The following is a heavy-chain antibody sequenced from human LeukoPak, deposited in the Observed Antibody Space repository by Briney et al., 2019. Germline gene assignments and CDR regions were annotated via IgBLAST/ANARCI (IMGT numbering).Heavy chain of an antibody. CDR2: ISGSGGGT. CDR3: AKARGTTVTHFDY. J-gene: IGHJ4*02. V-gene: IGHV3-23*01. D-gene: IGHD4-17*01. CDR1: GFIFSSYA. Sequence: GGSLRLSCAASGFIFSSYAMSWVRQAPGKGLEWVSAISGSGGGTYYADSVKGRFTISRDNSKNTLYLQMNSLRAKDTAVYYCAKARGTTVTHFDYWGQGNLVTVSS.